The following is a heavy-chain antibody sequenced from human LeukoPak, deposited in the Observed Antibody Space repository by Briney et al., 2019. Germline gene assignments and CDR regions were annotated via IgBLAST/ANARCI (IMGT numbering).Heavy chain of an antibody. CDR3: ARDGGDSSGYWFDY. CDR1: RFTLSCYS. D-gene: IGHD3-22*01. CDR2: ISSSSSTI. Sequence: GGSLRLSCAASRFTLSCYSTNWVRQAPGKGREWVSYISSSSSTIYYADSVKGRFTISRDNAKNSLYLQMNSLRTEVTAVYYCARDGGDSSGYWFDYWGQGTLVTVSS. V-gene: IGHV3-48*04. J-gene: IGHJ4*02.